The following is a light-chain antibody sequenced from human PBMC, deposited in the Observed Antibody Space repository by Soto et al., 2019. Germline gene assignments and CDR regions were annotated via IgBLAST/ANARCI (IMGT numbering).Light chain of an antibody. J-gene: IGKJ1*01. CDR3: QQYNNWLRT. CDR2: DTS. V-gene: IGKV3-15*01. Sequence: ETVMTQSPATLSVSPGERATLSCRASHSVGSTLAWYQQKPGQAPRLLMYDTSTRATGIPARFSGSGSGTEFTLTISSLQSEDFAVYYCQQYNNWLRTFGQGTKVDIK. CDR1: HSVGST.